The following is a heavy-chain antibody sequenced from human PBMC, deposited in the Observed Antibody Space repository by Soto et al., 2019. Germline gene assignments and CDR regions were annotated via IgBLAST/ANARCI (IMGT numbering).Heavy chain of an antibody. CDR3: XXXXXXXXLEWSDPFYGMDV. CDR1: GFSLSTSGVG. CDR2: IYWDDDK. Sequence: QITLKESGPTLVKPTQTLTLTCTFSGFSLSTSGVGVGWIRQPPGKALEWLALIYWDDDKRYSPSLKSRLTITKDTSKNQVXXXXXXXXXXXXXXXXXXXXXXXXXLEWSDPFYGMDVWGQGTTVTVSS. J-gene: IGHJ6*02. D-gene: IGHD3-3*01. V-gene: IGHV2-5*02.